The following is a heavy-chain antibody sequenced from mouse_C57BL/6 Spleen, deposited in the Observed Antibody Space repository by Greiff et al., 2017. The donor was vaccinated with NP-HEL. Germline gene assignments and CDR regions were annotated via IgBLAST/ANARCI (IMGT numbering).Heavy chain of an antibody. Sequence: EVQLQQSGPELVKPGASVKISCKASGYTFTDYYMNWVKQSHGKSLEWIGDINPNNGGTSYNQKVKGKATLSVDKSSSTADMELRSLTSEDSAVYYCARAPSGTGDYFDYWGQGTTLTVSS. D-gene: IGHD4-1*01. CDR1: GYTFTDYY. J-gene: IGHJ2*01. CDR2: INPNNGGT. V-gene: IGHV1-26*01. CDR3: ARAPSGTGDYFDY.